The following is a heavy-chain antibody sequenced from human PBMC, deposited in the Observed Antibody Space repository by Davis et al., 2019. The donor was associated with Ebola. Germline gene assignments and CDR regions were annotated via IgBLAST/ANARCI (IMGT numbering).Heavy chain of an antibody. CDR3: ARLCSSSWPNDY. CDR1: GYTFTAYH. Sequence: APVKVSCKASGYTFTAYHMHWVRQAPGQGLEWMGRINPHSGGTNYAQTFQGRVTMISDTSISTAYMELSRLTYDDTAVYYCARLCSSSWPNDYWGQGTLVTVSS. V-gene: IGHV1-2*06. J-gene: IGHJ4*02. D-gene: IGHD6-13*01. CDR2: INPHSGGT.